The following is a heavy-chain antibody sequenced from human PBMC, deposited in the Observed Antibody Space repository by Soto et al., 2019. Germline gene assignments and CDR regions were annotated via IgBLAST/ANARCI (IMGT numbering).Heavy chain of an antibody. Sequence: SETLSLTCTVSGGSISYYYWSWIRQPPGKGLEWIGYIYDSGNTNYNPSLKSRVTISVDTSKNQFSLKLNSVTAADTAVYYCARGGVLTWFDPWGQGTPVTVSS. CDR2: IYDSGNT. CDR3: ARGGVLTWFDP. V-gene: IGHV4-59*01. J-gene: IGHJ5*02. CDR1: GGSISYYY. D-gene: IGHD1-1*01.